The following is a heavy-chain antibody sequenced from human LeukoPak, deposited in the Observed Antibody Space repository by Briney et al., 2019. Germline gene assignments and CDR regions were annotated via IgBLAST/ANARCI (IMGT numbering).Heavy chain of an antibody. D-gene: IGHD3-22*01. CDR2: IYYSGST. V-gene: IGHV4-39*01. CDR3: ARQSYDSSGYWPYDYYYYGMDV. Sequence: PSETLSLTCTVSGGSISSSSYYWGWIRQPPGKGLEWIGSIYYSGSTYYNPSLKSRVTISVDTSKNQFSLKLSSVTAADTAVYCCARQSYDSSGYWPYDYYYYGMDVWGQGTTVTVSS. J-gene: IGHJ6*02. CDR1: GGSISSSSYY.